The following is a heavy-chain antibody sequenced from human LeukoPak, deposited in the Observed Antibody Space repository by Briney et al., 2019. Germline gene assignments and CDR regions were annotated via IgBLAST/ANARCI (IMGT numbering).Heavy chain of an antibody. V-gene: IGHV3-48*04. Sequence: PGGSLRLSCAASGFTFSSYSMNWVRQAPGKGLGWLSYISGSSSTIYYADSVRGRFTISRDNAKNSLYLQMNSLRAEDTAVYYCARESLGYCSGSTCYYFYMDFWGKGTTVTVSS. J-gene: IGHJ6*03. CDR3: ARESLGYCSGSTCYYFYMDF. CDR1: GFTFSSYS. D-gene: IGHD2-15*01. CDR2: ISGSSSTI.